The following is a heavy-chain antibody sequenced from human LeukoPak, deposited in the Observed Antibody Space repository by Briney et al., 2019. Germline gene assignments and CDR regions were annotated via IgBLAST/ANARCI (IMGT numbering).Heavy chain of an antibody. Sequence: ASVTVSCKASGYTFTGYYMHWVRQAPGQGLEWMGWINPNSGGTNYAQKFQGRVTMTRDTSISTAYMELSRLRSDDTAVYYCARGITMIVVATVWEDWFDPWGQGTLVTVSS. CDR3: ARGITMIVVATVWEDWFDP. J-gene: IGHJ5*02. CDR2: INPNSGGT. D-gene: IGHD3-22*01. CDR1: GYTFTGYY. V-gene: IGHV1-2*02.